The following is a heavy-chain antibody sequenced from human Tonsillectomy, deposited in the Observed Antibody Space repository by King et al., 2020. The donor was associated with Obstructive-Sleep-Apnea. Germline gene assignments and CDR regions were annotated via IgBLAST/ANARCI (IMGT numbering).Heavy chain of an antibody. Sequence: VQLVESGGGLVKPGGSLRLSCAASGFTFSNAWMSWVRQAPGKGLEWVVRIKSKTDGGKTDYAAPVKGRFTISRDDSKNTLYLQMNSLKTEDTAVYYCTTDPDDWVLSYWGQGTLVTVSS. CDR3: TTDPDDWVLSY. D-gene: IGHD3-9*01. CDR2: IKSKTDGGKT. V-gene: IGHV3-15*01. J-gene: IGHJ4*02. CDR1: GFTFSNAW.